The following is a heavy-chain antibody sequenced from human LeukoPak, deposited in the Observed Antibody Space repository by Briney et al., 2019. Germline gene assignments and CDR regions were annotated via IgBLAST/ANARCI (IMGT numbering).Heavy chain of an antibody. J-gene: IGHJ2*01. CDR1: GFTFTSSS. Sequence: VASVKVSCKASGFTFTSSSVQWVRQARGQRLEWIGWFVVGSGNTNYAQKFQERVTITRDMSTSTAYMELSSLRSEDTAVYYCAAQGYCSGGSCYSFYWYFDLWGRGTLVTVSS. D-gene: IGHD2-15*01. V-gene: IGHV1-58*01. CDR2: FVVGSGNT. CDR3: AAQGYCSGGSCYSFYWYFDL.